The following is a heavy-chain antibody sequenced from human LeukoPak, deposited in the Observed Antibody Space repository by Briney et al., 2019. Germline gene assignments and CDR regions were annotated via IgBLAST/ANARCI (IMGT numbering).Heavy chain of an antibody. CDR1: GGSLSSSSYY. CDR3: ARHAGPGWLPLDY. Sequence: SETLSLTCTVSGGSLSSSSYYWGWIRQPPGKGLEWLGSIYYSGSTYYNPSLKSRVTISVDTSKNQFSLKMSSVTAADTAVYYCARHAGPGWLPLDYWGQGTLVTVSS. CDR2: IYYSGST. V-gene: IGHV4-39*01. D-gene: IGHD3-22*01. J-gene: IGHJ4*02.